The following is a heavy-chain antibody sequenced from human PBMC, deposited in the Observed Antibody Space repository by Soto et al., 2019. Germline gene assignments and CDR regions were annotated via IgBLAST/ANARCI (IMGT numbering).Heavy chain of an antibody. D-gene: IGHD1-7*01. J-gene: IGHJ6*02. CDR1: GYTFTGYY. CDR3: ARVAITGTRRGMDV. CDR2: INPNSGGT. Sequence: ASVKVSCKASGYTFTGYYMHWVRQAPGQGLEWMGWINPNSGGTNYAQKFQGWVTMTRDTSISTAYMELSRLRSDDTAVYYCARVAITGTRRGMDVWGQGTTVTVSS. V-gene: IGHV1-2*04.